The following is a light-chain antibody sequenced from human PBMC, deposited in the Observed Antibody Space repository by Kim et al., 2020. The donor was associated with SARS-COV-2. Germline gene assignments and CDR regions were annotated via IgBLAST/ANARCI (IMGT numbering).Light chain of an antibody. CDR2: GAS. CDR3: QQYNNWPPV. J-gene: IGKJ4*01. V-gene: IGKV3-15*01. Sequence: VSPGERATLSCRASQSVSSNVAWYQQKPGQAPRLLIYGASTRATGIPARFSGSGSGTEFTLTISSLQSEDFAVYYCQQYNNWPPVFGGGTKVDIK. CDR1: QSVSSN.